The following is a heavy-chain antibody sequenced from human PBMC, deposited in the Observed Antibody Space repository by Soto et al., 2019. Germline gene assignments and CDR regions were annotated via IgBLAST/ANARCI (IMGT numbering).Heavy chain of an antibody. Sequence: QVQLVESGGGVVQPGRSLRLSCAASGFMFSTYAMHWVRQAPGKGLEWVAVISSDGSNKWYADSVKGRFAISRDNFKNTLYLQMSSLRADDTAVYYCAREMGRFRGGNNWFDPWGQGTRVTVSS. CDR3: AREMGRFRGGNNWFDP. D-gene: IGHD1-26*01. J-gene: IGHJ5*02. V-gene: IGHV3-30*09. CDR1: GFMFSTYA. CDR2: ISSDGSNK.